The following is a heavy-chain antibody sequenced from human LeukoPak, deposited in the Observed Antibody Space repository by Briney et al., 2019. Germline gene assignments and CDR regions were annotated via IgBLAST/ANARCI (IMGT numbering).Heavy chain of an antibody. CDR2: ISSSSSTI. V-gene: IGHV3-48*01. CDR3: VRDQNWAFDY. Sequence: PGGSLRLSCAASGFTFSSYSMNWVRQAPGKGLEWVSYISSSSSTIYYADSVKGRFTISRDNAKNSLYLQMNSLRVEDTAVYFCVRDQNWAFDYWGQGALVTVSS. D-gene: IGHD7-27*01. CDR1: GFTFSSYS. J-gene: IGHJ4*02.